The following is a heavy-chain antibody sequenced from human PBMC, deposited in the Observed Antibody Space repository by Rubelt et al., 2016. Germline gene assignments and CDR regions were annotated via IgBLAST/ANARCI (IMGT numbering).Heavy chain of an antibody. V-gene: IGHV3-23*01. CDR2: ISGSGGST. Sequence: GGGLVQPGGSLRLSCAASGFTFSSYAMSWVRQAPGKGLEWVSGISGSGGSTYYADSVKGRFTISRDNSKKTLHLQMNSLRVEDTAVYYCAKDTATSGWNAVYFYWGQGTLVTVSS. D-gene: IGHD6-19*01. J-gene: IGHJ4*02. CDR3: AKDTATSGWNAVYFY. CDR1: GFTFSSYA.